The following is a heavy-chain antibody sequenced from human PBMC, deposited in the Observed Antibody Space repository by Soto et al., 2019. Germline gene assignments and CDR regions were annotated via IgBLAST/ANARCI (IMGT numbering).Heavy chain of an antibody. D-gene: IGHD6-19*01. J-gene: IGHJ5*02. CDR1: GFAFSSFW. CDR2: ISSNGKNT. V-gene: IGHV3-74*03. Sequence: EVQLVESGGGLVQPGGSLRLSCAVSGFAFSSFWRQWVRQTPGERPEWVARISSNGKNTTYADPVKGRFTVSRDNAESTLHLQMTSLRDGDTAVYYCVKASTVTGVGGYRWGQGTLVTVSS. CDR3: VKASTVTGVGGYR.